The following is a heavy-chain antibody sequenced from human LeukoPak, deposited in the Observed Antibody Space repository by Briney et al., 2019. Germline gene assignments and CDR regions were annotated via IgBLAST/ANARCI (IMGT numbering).Heavy chain of an antibody. CDR2: ISYDGNSK. CDR1: GFTFSTFA. J-gene: IGHJ4*02. Sequence: HPGTSLRLSCAASGFTFSTFAMHWVRQAPGKGLEWAALISYDGNSKYYADSVKGRFTVSRDNSKNTLYIQMNSLRAEDTAVYYCARSFYDILIGYYQYFDYWGQGTLVTVSS. D-gene: IGHD3-9*01. V-gene: IGHV3-30*03. CDR3: ARSFYDILIGYYQYFDY.